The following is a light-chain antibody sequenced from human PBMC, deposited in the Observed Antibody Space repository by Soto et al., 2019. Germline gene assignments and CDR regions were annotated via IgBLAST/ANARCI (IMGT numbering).Light chain of an antibody. CDR1: SSDVGGYNY. CDR2: DVS. V-gene: IGLV2-14*03. Sequence: QSVLTQPASVSGSPGQSITISCTGTSSDVGGYNYVSWYQQHPGKAPQLMIYDVSNRPSGVSTRFAGSKSGNTASLTISGLQAEDEADYYCCSYTTSSTLGYVFGTGAKVPVL. CDR3: CSYTTSSTLGYV. J-gene: IGLJ1*01.